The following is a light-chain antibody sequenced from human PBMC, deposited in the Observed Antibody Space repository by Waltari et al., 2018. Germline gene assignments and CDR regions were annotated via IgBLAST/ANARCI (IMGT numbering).Light chain of an antibody. V-gene: IGKV4-1*01. Sequence: DIVMTQSPDSLAVSLGERATINCKSSQSVLYSSNNKNYLAWYQRKPGHPPKLLIYWASTRESGVPDRFSGSGSGTDFTLTISSLQAEDVAVYYCQQYYSTPWTFGQGTKVEIK. J-gene: IGKJ1*01. CDR2: WAS. CDR1: QSVLYSSNNKNY. CDR3: QQYYSTPWT.